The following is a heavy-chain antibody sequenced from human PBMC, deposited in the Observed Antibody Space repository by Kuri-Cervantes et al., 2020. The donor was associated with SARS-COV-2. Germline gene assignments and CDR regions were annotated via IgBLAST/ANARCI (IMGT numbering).Heavy chain of an antibody. V-gene: IGHV1-2*02. CDR3: ARGEGSGYLYTSEYFQH. CDR1: GYTFTGYY. D-gene: IGHD3-22*01. Sequence: ASVKVSCKASGYTFTGYYMHWVRQAPGQGLEWMGWINPNSGGTNYAQKFQGRVTMTRDTSISTAYMELSSLRSEDTAVYYCARGEGSGYLYTSEYFQHWGQGTLVTVSS. CDR2: INPNSGGT. J-gene: IGHJ1*01.